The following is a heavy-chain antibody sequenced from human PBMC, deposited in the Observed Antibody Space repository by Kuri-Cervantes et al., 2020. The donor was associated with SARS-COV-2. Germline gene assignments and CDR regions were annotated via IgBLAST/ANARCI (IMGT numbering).Heavy chain of an antibody. CDR1: GYSISSGYY. V-gene: IGHV4-38-2*01. Sequence: SQTLSLTCAVSGYSISSGYYWGWIRQPPGKGLEWIGSIYHSGSTYYNPSLKSRVTISVDTSKNQFSLKLSSVTAADTAVYYYARHSPRSSYYYYYMDAWGKGTTVTVSS. J-gene: IGHJ6*03. CDR2: IYHSGST. CDR3: ARHSPRSSYYYYYMDA.